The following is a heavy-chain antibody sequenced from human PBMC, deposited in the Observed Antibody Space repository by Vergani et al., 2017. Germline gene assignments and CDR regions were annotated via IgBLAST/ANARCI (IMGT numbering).Heavy chain of an antibody. J-gene: IGHJ6*03. V-gene: IGHV4-34*01. CDR1: GGSISSYY. CDR3: ARVRGYYYMDV. Sequence: QVQLQESGPGLVKPSETLSLTCTVSGGSISSYYWSWIRQPPGKGLEWIGEINHSGSTNYNPSLKSRVTISVDTSKNQFSLKLSSVTAADTAVYYCARVRGYYYMDVWGKGTTVTVSS. CDR2: INHSGST.